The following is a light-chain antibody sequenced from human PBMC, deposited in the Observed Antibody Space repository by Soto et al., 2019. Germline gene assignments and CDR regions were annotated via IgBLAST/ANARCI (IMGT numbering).Light chain of an antibody. CDR1: SSDIGLYNY. Sequence: QSVLSQPASMSGSPGQSITIPCTGASSDIGLYNYVSWYQHHPGKAPKLLISEVNIRPSGLSDRFSASKAGNTASLTISGLQPEDEAYYYCSCLSTNSTNIVFGTGTKVTVL. CDR3: SCLSTNSTNIV. V-gene: IGLV2-14*01. CDR2: EVN. J-gene: IGLJ1*01.